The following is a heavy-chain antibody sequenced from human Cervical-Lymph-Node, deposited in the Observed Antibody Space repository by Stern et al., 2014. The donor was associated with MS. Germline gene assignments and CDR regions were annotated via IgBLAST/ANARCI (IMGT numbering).Heavy chain of an antibody. CDR2: IFPGGSEI. CDR1: GYTFTSYW. CDR3: ARQRYFDY. J-gene: IGHJ4*02. Sequence: EVQLVESGPEVKRPGESLKISCQASGYTFTSYWIGWVRQMPGKGLEWIAIIFPGGSEIRYSPSFQGQVTISADKSSSPAYLQWTNLKASDTAIYYCARQRYFDYWGQGTLVTVSS. V-gene: IGHV5-51*01.